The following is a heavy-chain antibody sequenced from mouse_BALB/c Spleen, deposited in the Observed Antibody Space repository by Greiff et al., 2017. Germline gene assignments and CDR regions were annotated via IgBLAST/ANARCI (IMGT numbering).Heavy chain of an antibody. V-gene: IGHV1-18*01. Sequence: VQLKQSGPELVKPGASVKIPCKASGYTFTDYNMDWVKQSHGKSLEWIGDINPNNGGTIYNQKFKGKATLTVDKSSSTAYMELRSLTSEDTAVYYCARSWDGYYDPFDVWGAGTTVTVSS. CDR2: INPNNGGT. CDR1: GYTFTDYN. D-gene: IGHD2-3*01. J-gene: IGHJ1*01. CDR3: ARSWDGYYDPFDV.